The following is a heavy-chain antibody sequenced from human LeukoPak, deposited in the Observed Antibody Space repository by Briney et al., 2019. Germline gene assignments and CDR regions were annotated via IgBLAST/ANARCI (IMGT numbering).Heavy chain of an antibody. J-gene: IGHJ4*02. Sequence: PSETLSLTCAVYGGSFSGYYWSWIRQPPGKGLEWIGEINHSGSTNYNPSLKSRVTISVDTSENQFSLKLSSVTAADTAVYYCATRVAAAAAPDYWGQGTLVTVSS. CDR1: GGSFSGYY. V-gene: IGHV4-34*01. D-gene: IGHD6-13*01. CDR3: ATRVAAAAAPDY. CDR2: INHSGST.